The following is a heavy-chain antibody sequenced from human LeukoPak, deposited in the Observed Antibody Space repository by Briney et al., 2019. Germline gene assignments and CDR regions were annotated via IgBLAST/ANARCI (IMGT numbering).Heavy chain of an antibody. CDR2: IYSGGST. CDR1: GFTVNSND. V-gene: IGHV3-66*01. Sequence: PGGSLTLSCAASGFTVNSNDMSWVRQAPGKGLEWVAVIYSGGSTYYADSVKGRFTISRDNSKNTLFLQMNSLRAEDTAVYYCARYRGYGMDVWGQGTTVTVSS. CDR3: ARYRGYGMDV. J-gene: IGHJ6*02. D-gene: IGHD1-26*01.